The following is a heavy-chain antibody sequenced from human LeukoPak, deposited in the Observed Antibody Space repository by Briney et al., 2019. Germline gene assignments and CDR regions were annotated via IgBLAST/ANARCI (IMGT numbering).Heavy chain of an antibody. J-gene: IGHJ4*02. CDR2: IYYSGGT. Sequence: ASETLSLTCAVYGGSFSGYYWSWVRQPPGKGLEWIGSIYYSGGTYYNPSLKSRVTMSLDKSKNLLSLNLTSVTAADTAVYYCSRESGAFCPFGYWGQGTLVTVSS. CDR3: SRESGAFCPFGY. D-gene: IGHD1-26*01. CDR1: GGSFSGYY. V-gene: IGHV4-34*11.